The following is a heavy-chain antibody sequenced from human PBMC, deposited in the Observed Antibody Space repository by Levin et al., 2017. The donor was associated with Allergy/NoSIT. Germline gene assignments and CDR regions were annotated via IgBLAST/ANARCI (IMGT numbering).Heavy chain of an antibody. V-gene: IGHV1-2*04. D-gene: IGHD3-22*01. CDR3: ARALPAYYYDSSGYSFDY. CDR1: GYTFTGYY. J-gene: IGHJ4*02. CDR2: INPNSGGT. Sequence: GASVKVSCKASGYTFTGYYMHWVRQAPGQGLEWMGWINPNSGGTNYAQKFQGWVTMTRDTSISTAYMELSRLRSDDTAVYYCARALPAYYYDSSGYSFDYWGQGTLVTVSS.